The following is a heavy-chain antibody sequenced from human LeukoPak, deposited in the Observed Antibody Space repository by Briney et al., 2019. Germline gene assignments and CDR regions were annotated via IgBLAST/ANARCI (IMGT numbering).Heavy chain of an antibody. J-gene: IGHJ6*03. Sequence: GGSLRLSCAASGFTFSNYGMNWVRQAPGKGLEWVSSISSSSTYIYYADSVKGRFTISRDNAKNSLYLQMNSLRAEDTAVYYCAKSSGWNYYYYYMDVWGKGTAVIASS. V-gene: IGHV3-21*01. CDR2: ISSSSTYI. D-gene: IGHD6-19*01. CDR1: GFTFSNYG. CDR3: AKSSGWNYYYYYMDV.